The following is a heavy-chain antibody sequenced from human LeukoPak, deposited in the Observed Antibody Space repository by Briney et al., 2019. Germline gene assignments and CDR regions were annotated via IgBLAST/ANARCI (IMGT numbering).Heavy chain of an antibody. J-gene: IGHJ4*02. CDR1: GGSISSYY. Sequence: SETLSLTCTVSGGSISSYYWSWIRQPAGKGLEWIGRIYTSGSTNYNPSLKSRVTISVDTSKNQFSLKLSSVTAADTAVYYCARGRYSYGCFDYWGQGTLVTVSS. V-gene: IGHV4-4*07. CDR2: IYTSGST. CDR3: ARGRYSYGCFDY. D-gene: IGHD5-18*01.